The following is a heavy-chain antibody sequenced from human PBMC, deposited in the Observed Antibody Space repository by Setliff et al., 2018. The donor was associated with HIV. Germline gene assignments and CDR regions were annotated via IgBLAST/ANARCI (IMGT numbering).Heavy chain of an antibody. Sequence: LSLTCAVYGGSFSDYYWTWIRQSPGKGLEWIGEINHRGSTNYNPSLKSRVTVSVDTSKNQLSLKLGSVTAADTAVYYCARESPSSSWFYFDFWGQGTLVTVSS. CDR3: ARESPSSSWFYFDF. CDR2: INHRGST. D-gene: IGHD6-13*01. V-gene: IGHV4-34*01. J-gene: IGHJ4*02. CDR1: GGSFSDYY.